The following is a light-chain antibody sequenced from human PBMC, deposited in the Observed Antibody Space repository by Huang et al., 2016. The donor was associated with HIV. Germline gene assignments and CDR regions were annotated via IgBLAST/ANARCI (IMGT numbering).Light chain of an antibody. CDR2: DPS. V-gene: IGKV3-11*01. Sequence: EIVLTQSPAPLSLSPGERATLSCRASQSVSSFLAWYQQKPGQAPRLLIHDPSTRATCPPVRFSGSGSGTDITLTTSSLEPEDFAIYYGQPRNNWITFGQGTRLEIK. J-gene: IGKJ5*01. CDR1: QSVSSF. CDR3: QPRNNWIT.